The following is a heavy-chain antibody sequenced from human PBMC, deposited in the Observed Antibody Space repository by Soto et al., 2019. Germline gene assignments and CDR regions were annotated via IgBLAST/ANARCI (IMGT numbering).Heavy chain of an antibody. D-gene: IGHD2-15*01. Sequence: GGSLRLSCATSGFTFISYSINWVRQAPGKGLEWISYISGTSNTIFYADSVQGRFTTYRDNAKKSVILQMTSLRAEDTAVYYCARDDGYCAGVSCYFVNFQHWGQGTLVTVSS. V-gene: IGHV3-48*01. J-gene: IGHJ1*01. CDR2: ISGTSNTI. CDR3: ARDDGYCAGVSCYFVNFQH. CDR1: GFTFISYS.